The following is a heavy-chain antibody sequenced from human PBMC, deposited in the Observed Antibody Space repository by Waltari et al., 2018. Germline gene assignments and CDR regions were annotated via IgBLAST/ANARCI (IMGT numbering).Heavy chain of an antibody. V-gene: IGHV4-59*01. CDR1: GGAINAYY. J-gene: IGHJ5*02. Sequence: QVRLQESGPGLVKPSETLSLTCTVSGGAINAYYWSWIRHPPGKGLEWVGHIHDSGITNYNPSLKRRVSMSIDTSKNQFTLNVTSVTAADSAVYYCAKMAGTWQLAENWFDPWGQGTLVTVSS. D-gene: IGHD6-6*01. CDR2: IHDSGIT. CDR3: AKMAGTWQLAENWFDP.